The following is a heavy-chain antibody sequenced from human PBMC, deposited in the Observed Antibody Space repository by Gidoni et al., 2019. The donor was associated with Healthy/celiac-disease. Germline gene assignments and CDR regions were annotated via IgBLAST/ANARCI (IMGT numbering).Heavy chain of an antibody. D-gene: IGHD3-10*01. V-gene: IGHV4-39*01. CDR1: GGSISSSSYY. CDR3: ARHGLLWFGTPSAFDI. Sequence: QLQLQESGPGLVKPSETLSLTCTVSGGSISSSSYYWGWIRQPPGKGLEWIGSIYYSGSTYYNPSLKSRVTISVDTSKNQFSLKLSSVTAADTAVYYCARHGLLWFGTPSAFDIWGQGTMVTVSS. J-gene: IGHJ3*02. CDR2: IYYSGST.